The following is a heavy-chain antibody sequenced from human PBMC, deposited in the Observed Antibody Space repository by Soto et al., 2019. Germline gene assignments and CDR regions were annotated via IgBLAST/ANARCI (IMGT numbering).Heavy chain of an antibody. V-gene: IGHV5-51*01. D-gene: IGHD3-10*01. CDR3: ARADGGWFGDGKPYYYGMDV. J-gene: IGHJ6*02. Sequence: PAESLNISCNGSGHSFPSYWIGWVRQMPGKCMEWMGIIYPGDSDTRYSPSFQGQVTISADKSISTAYLQMNSLRAEDTAVYYCARADGGWFGDGKPYYYGMDVWGQGTTVTVSS. CDR1: GHSFPSYW. CDR2: IYPGDSDT.